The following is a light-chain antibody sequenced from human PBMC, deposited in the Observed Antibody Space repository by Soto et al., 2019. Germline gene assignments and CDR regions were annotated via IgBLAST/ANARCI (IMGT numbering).Light chain of an antibody. J-gene: IGLJ3*02. CDR1: TSDVGGYNY. CDR2: DVT. CDR3: YSYAGSYFWV. Sequence: QSALTQPRSVSGSPGQSVTISCTGTTSDVGGYNYVSWYQQHPGKAPKLMIYDVTKRPSGVPDRFSGSKSGNTASLTISGLQAEDEADYYCYSYAGSYFWVFGGGTKLTVL. V-gene: IGLV2-11*01.